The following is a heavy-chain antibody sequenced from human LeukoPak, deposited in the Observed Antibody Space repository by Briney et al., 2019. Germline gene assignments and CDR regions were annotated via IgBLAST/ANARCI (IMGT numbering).Heavy chain of an antibody. CDR1: GFTFSDYY. V-gene: IGHV3-11*01. CDR2: ISSSGSTI. CDR3: TKDSYSTTSGWFDS. D-gene: IGHD5-18*01. J-gene: IGHJ5*01. Sequence: GGSLRLSCAASGFTFSDYYMSWIRQAPGKGLEWVSYISSSGSTIYYADSVKGRFTVSRDNAKNSVFLQMTNLRTEDTALYYCTKDSYSTTSGWFDSWGQGTLVTVSS.